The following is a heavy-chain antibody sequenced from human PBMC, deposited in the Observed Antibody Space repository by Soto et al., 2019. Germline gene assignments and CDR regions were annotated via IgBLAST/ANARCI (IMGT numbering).Heavy chain of an antibody. D-gene: IGHD2-15*01. CDR3: ARDEDCSYGSCYYGMDV. J-gene: IGHJ6*02. V-gene: IGHV3-33*01. Sequence: QVQLVESGGGVVQPGRSLRLSCAASGFTFSSYGIHWVRQAPGKGLEWVAVIWHDGSKKSYADSVKGRFTISRDNSENTLYLEMNRLRGEDTAVYYCARDEDCSYGSCYYGMDVWGQGTTVTVSS. CDR1: GFTFSSYG. CDR2: IWHDGSKK.